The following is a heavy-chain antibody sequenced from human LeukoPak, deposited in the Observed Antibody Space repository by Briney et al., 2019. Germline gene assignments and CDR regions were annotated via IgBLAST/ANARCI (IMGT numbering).Heavy chain of an antibody. CDR3: ARDPYSGNYGNYYYYYMDV. V-gene: IGHV3-21*01. CDR2: ITSSGTYI. J-gene: IGHJ6*03. D-gene: IGHD1-26*01. Sequence: AGGSLRLSCAASGFLFNNYNMHWVRPAPGRALEWVSSITSSGTYIFYADSVKGRFTISRDNAKNSLYLQMNSLGPEDTAVYYGARDPYSGNYGNYYYYYMDVWGKGTTVTISS. CDR1: GFLFNNYN.